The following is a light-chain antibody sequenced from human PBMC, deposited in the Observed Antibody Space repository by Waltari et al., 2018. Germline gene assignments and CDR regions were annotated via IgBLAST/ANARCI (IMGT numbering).Light chain of an antibody. V-gene: IGKV1-27*01. CDR3: QQGYTTPFT. J-gene: IGKJ3*01. CDR1: QVINKE. CDR2: SAS. Sequence: DIQMTQSPFSLSASVGDRVTVTCRAIQVINKELSWYQQKPGKAPTLLIYSASSLQTGVSFRFSGSGSGTDFTLTISSLQPEDVATYYCQQGYTTPFTFGPGTKLDIK.